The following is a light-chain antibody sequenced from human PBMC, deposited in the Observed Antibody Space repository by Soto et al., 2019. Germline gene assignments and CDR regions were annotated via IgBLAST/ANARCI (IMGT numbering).Light chain of an antibody. Sequence: DFQMTQSPSSLSASVGDRVTITCRASHSISSWLDWYQHKQGEAHKXLIYDASSLGSGVPSRFSVNRSGTRGTITISSLQPEDFSTYDGQQYNSFPLTFGGGTKVEIK. J-gene: IGKJ4*01. CDR1: HSISSW. V-gene: IGKV1-5*01. CDR3: QQYNSFPLT. CDR2: DAS.